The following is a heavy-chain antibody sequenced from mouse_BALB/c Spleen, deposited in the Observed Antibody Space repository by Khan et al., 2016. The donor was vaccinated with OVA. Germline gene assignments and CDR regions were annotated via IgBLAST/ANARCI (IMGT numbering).Heavy chain of an antibody. CDR1: GFTFSSYW. CDR3: TARAYAMDY. CDR2: IRLKSDNYAT. Sequence: EVKLEESGGGLVQPGGSMKLSCVASGFTFSSYWMPWVRQSPEKGLEWVAEIRLKSDNYATHYAESVKGKFTISRDDSKSRLYLQMNSLRAEDTGIYYCTARAYAMDYWGQGTSVTVSS. J-gene: IGHJ4*01. D-gene: IGHD3-3*01. V-gene: IGHV6-3*01.